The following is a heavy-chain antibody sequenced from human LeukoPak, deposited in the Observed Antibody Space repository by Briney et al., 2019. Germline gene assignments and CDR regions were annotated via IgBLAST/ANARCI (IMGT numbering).Heavy chain of an antibody. CDR2: INPSGGST. Sequence: ASVKVSCKASGYTFTSYYMHWVRQAPGQGLEWMGIINPSGGSTSYAQKFQGRVTMTRDTSTNTVYMELSSLRSEDTAVYYCARDPIMVRGVSWFDPWGQGTLVTVSS. CDR3: ARDPIMVRGVSWFDP. D-gene: IGHD3-10*01. CDR1: GYTFTSYY. V-gene: IGHV1-46*03. J-gene: IGHJ5*02.